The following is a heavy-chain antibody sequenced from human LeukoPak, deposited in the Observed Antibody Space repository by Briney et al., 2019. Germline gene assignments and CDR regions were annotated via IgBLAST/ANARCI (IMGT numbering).Heavy chain of an antibody. D-gene: IGHD5-18*01. CDR2: IYYSGST. CDR3: AREGPVGYSYANIIY. V-gene: IGHV4-39*07. Sequence: SETLSLTCTVSGGSISSGSYYWGWIRQPPGKGLEWIGNIYYSGSTYYNPSLKSRVSISVDTSKNQFSLKLTSVTAADTAVYYCAREGPVGYSYANIIYWGQGTLVTVSS. J-gene: IGHJ4*02. CDR1: GGSISSGSYY.